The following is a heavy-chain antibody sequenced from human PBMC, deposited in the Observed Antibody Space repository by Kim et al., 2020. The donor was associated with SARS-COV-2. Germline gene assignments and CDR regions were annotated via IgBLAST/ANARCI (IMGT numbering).Heavy chain of an antibody. D-gene: IGHD3-3*01. CDR3: ARGDFWSGYYQAY. V-gene: IGHV1-69*01. J-gene: IGHJ4*02. Sequence: NYAQKFQGRVTITADESTSTAYMELSSLRSEDTAVYYCARGDFWSGYYQAYWGQGTLVTVSS.